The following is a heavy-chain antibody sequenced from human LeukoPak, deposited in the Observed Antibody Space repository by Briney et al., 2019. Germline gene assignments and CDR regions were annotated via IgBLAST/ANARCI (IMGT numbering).Heavy chain of an antibody. J-gene: IGHJ4*02. CDR2: IRYDGSNK. D-gene: IGHD3-22*01. CDR3: ARPADSYYYDSSGYASPDY. CDR1: GFTFSSYG. V-gene: IGHV3-30*02. Sequence: GGSLRLSCAASGFTFSSYGMHWVRQAPGKGLEWVAFIRYDGSNKYYADSVKGRFTISRDNSKNTLYLQMNSLRAEDTAVYYCARPADSYYYDSSGYASPDYWGQGTLVTVSS.